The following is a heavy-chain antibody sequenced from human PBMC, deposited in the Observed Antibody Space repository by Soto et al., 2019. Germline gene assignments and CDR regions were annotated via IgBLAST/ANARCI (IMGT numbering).Heavy chain of an antibody. D-gene: IGHD3-3*01. CDR3: ANGGVVFDFDC. Sequence: GSLRLSCTASGFSFSSYAMRWVRQAPGKGLEWVSGLSSSGDRTYYADSVKGRFTISRDNSKNTLYLQMNSLRVEDTAVYYCANGGVVFDFDCWGQGTLVTVSS. CDR2: LSSSGDRT. CDR1: GFSFSSYA. V-gene: IGHV3-23*01. J-gene: IGHJ4*02.